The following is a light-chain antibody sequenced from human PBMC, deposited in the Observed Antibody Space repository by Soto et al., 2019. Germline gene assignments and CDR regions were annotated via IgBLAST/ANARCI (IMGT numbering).Light chain of an antibody. CDR2: NVR. CDR1: SGDVGGYDY. Sequence: QSALTQPASVSGSPGQSITISCTGTSGDVGGYDYVSWYQQYAGKAPKLTIYNVRNRPSGVSNRFSGSKSGNTASLTISGLQPEDEADYFCSSYTNSGTVLFGGGTKVTVL. V-gene: IGLV2-14*01. CDR3: SSYTNSGTVL. J-gene: IGLJ2*01.